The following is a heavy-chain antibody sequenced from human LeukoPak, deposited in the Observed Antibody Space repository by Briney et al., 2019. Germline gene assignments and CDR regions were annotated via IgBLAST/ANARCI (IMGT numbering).Heavy chain of an antibody. Sequence: DSVKGRFTISRDNSKNTLYLQMNSLRAEDTAVYYCATAAAYPLDYWGQGTLVTVSS. V-gene: IGHV3-30*02. CDR3: ATAAAYPLDY. D-gene: IGHD2-15*01. J-gene: IGHJ4*02.